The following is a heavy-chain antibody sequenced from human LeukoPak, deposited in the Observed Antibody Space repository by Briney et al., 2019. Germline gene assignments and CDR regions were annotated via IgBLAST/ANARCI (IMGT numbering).Heavy chain of an antibody. CDR1: GFTFSSYG. CDR3: AKDQWLVPYY. J-gene: IGHJ4*02. V-gene: IGHV3-30*18. Sequence: PGRSLRLSCAASGFTFSSYGMHWVRQAPGKGLEWVAVVSYDGSNKYYADSVKGRFTISRDNSKNTLYLQMNSLRAEDTAVYYCAKDQWLVPYYWGQGTLVTVSS. CDR2: VSYDGSNK. D-gene: IGHD6-19*01.